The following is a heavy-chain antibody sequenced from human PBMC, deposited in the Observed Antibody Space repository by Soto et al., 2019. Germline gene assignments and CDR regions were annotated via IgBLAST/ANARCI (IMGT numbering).Heavy chain of an antibody. Sequence: GGSLRLSCAASGFTFSGSAMHWVRQASGKGLEWVGRIRSKANSYATAYAASVKGRFTISRDDSKNTAYLQMNSLKTEDTAVYYCTRHVADYGDLDVWGQGTTVTVSS. CDR3: TRHVADYGDLDV. V-gene: IGHV3-73*01. CDR2: IRSKANSYAT. CDR1: GFTFSGSA. J-gene: IGHJ6*02. D-gene: IGHD4-17*01.